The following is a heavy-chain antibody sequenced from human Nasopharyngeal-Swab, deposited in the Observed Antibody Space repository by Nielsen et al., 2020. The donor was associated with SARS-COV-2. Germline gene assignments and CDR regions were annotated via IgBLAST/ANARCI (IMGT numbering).Heavy chain of an antibody. D-gene: IGHD3-3*01. CDR2: IYSDGST. V-gene: IGHV3-53*01. CDR1: GFTVSSNY. Sequence: GESLKISCEASGFTVSSNYMSWVRQAPGKGLEWVSVIYSDGSTSYADSVKGRFTISRDKSKNTLYLQMNSLRTEDTAVYYCAKPARITIFGVVPYYFDYWGQGTLVTVSS. J-gene: IGHJ4*02. CDR3: AKPARITIFGVVPYYFDY.